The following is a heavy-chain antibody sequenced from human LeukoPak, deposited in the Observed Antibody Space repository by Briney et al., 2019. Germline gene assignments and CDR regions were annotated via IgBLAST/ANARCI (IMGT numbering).Heavy chain of an antibody. CDR3: AELVGAGNWFDP. J-gene: IGHJ5*02. Sequence: PSETLSLTCTVSGASISSGGYYWSWIRQPPGKGLEWIGEINHSGSTNYNPSLKSRVTISVDTSKNQFSLKLSSVTAADTAVYYCAELVGAGNWFDPWGQGTLVTVSS. CDR2: INHSGST. V-gene: IGHV4-39*07. CDR1: GASISSGGYY. D-gene: IGHD1-26*01.